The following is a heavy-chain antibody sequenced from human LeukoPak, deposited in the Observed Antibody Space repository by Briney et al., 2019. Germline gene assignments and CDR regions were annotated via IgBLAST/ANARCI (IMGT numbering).Heavy chain of an antibody. V-gene: IGHV4-38-2*02. CDR2: IYHSGST. J-gene: IGHJ5*02. CDR1: GYSISSGFL. CDR3: ARDLDCSGGTCYFDP. D-gene: IGHD2-15*01. Sequence: SETLSLACAVSGYSISSGFLWAWMRQSPGKGLEWIGSIYHSGSTFYNPSLKGRVTISIDRSNNQFSLRLSSVTAADTAVYYCARDLDCSGGTCYFDPWGQGTLVTVSS.